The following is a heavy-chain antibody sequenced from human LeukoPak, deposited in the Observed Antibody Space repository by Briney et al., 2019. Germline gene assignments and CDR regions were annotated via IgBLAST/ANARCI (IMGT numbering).Heavy chain of an antibody. CDR3: ARHSVIDAFDI. CDR2: ISSSSSYI. V-gene: IGHV3-21*01. D-gene: IGHD2-21*01. Sequence: GGSLRPSCAASGFTFSSYGMSCVRQAPGKGLEWVSSISSSSSYIYYADSVKGRFTISRDNAKNSLYLQMNSPRAEDTAGYYCARHSVIDAFDIWGQGTMVTVSS. J-gene: IGHJ3*02. CDR1: GFTFSSYG.